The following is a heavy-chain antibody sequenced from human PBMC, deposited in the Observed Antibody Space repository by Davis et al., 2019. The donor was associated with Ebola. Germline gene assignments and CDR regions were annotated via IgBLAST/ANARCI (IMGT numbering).Heavy chain of an antibody. D-gene: IGHD6-19*01. Sequence: PGGSLRLSCEASGFTFSSYGMHWVRQAPGKGLVWVSRINPDGGRTGYADSVKGRFAISRDNAKNTLYLQMNSLKAEDTAVYYCARDEQFRSVAGTFDYWGQGTLVTVSS. V-gene: IGHV3-74*01. J-gene: IGHJ4*02. CDR3: ARDEQFRSVAGTFDY. CDR2: INPDGGRT. CDR1: GFTFSSYG.